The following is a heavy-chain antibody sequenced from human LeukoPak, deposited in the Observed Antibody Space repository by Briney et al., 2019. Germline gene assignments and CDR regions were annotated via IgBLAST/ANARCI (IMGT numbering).Heavy chain of an antibody. CDR1: GFTFSSYE. D-gene: IGHD2-2*01. CDR3: ARDLSSWGDY. Sequence: GGSLRLSCAASGFTFSSYEMNWVRQAPGKGLEWVPYISSSGSTIYYADSVKGRFTISRDNAKNSLYLQMNSLRAEDTAVYYCARDLSSWGDYWGQGTLVTVSS. V-gene: IGHV3-48*03. J-gene: IGHJ4*02. CDR2: ISSSGSTI.